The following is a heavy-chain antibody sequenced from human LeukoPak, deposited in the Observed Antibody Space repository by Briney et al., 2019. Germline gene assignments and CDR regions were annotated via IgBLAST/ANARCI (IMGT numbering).Heavy chain of an antibody. CDR2: ISNNGGT. V-gene: IGHV4-61*02. D-gene: IGHD5/OR15-5a*01. Sequence: SETLSLTCAVSPGSLDSGLYYWTWIRQPAGKGLEWIGRISNNGGTAYNPSLRSRVTITIDTSNNRLSLKVTSVTAADTAVYYCARKTKDLNSPSWGLYDTYYYFDAWGKGTTVTVSS. CDR3: ARKTKDLNSPSWGLYDTYYYFDA. J-gene: IGHJ6*03. CDR1: PGSLDSGLYY.